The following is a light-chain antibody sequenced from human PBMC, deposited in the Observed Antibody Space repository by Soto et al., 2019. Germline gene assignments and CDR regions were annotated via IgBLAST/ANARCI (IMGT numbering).Light chain of an antibody. J-gene: IGKJ4*01. CDR3: QQRSNWPLLT. CDR1: QSVSSF. Sequence: EILLTQSPATLSLSRGERATLSCKASQSVSSFLAWYQQSPGQAPRLLIYDASNRATGIPARFSGSGSGTDFTLTISSLEPEDFAVYYCQQRSNWPLLTFGGGTKVEIK. CDR2: DAS. V-gene: IGKV3-11*01.